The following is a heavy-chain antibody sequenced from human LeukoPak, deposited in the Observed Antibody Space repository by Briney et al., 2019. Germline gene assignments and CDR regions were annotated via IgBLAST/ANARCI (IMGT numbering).Heavy chain of an antibody. J-gene: IGHJ6*02. D-gene: IGHD6-25*01. V-gene: IGHV3-30*18. CDR1: GFTFSSYG. Sequence: PGRSLRLSCAASGFTFSSYGMHWVRQAPGKGLEWVAFISYDGSNKYYADSVKGRFTISRDNSKNTLYLQMNSLRAEDTAVYYCANQRGHGNYNYYYGMDVWGQGTTVTVSS. CDR3: ANQRGHGNYNYYYGMDV. CDR2: ISYDGSNK.